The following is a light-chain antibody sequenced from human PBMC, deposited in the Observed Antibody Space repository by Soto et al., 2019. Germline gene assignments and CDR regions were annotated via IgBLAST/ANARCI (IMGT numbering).Light chain of an antibody. Sequence: EIVMTQSPATLAVSPGDTATLSCRASQSVSSRLAWYQHKPGQAPRLLIYGASTRATGIPARFSGSGSGTEFTLSIGSLQSEDFAVYYCQQYNNWPPITFGQGTRLEIK. CDR2: GAS. J-gene: IGKJ5*01. V-gene: IGKV3-15*01. CDR3: QQYNNWPPIT. CDR1: QSVSSR.